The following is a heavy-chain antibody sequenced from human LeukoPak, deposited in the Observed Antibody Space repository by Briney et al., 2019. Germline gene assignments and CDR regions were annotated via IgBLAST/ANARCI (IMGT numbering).Heavy chain of an antibody. V-gene: IGHV4-59*01. J-gene: IGHJ5*02. Sequence: SETLSLTCTVSGDSLISYYWSWIRQPPGKGLEWIGYIYYSGSTNYNPSLKSRVTISLDTSKNQFSLNLNSVTAADTAVYYCPRVPSYYDGNWFDPWGQGTLVTVSS. CDR3: PRVPSYYDGNWFDP. CDR2: IYYSGST. D-gene: IGHD3-3*01. CDR1: GDSLISYY.